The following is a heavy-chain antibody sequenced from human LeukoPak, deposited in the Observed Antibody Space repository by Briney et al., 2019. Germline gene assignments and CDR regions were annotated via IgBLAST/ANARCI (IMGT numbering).Heavy chain of an antibody. V-gene: IGHV4-34*01. CDR1: GGSFSGYY. CDR2: INHSGST. Sequence: SETLSLTCAVYGGSFSGYYWSWTRQPPGKGLEWIGEINHSGSTNYNPSLKSRVTISVDTSKNQFSLKLSSVTAADTAVYYCVQRYYDILTGYYDNWGQGTLVTVSS. CDR3: VQRYYDILTGYYDN. J-gene: IGHJ4*02. D-gene: IGHD3-9*01.